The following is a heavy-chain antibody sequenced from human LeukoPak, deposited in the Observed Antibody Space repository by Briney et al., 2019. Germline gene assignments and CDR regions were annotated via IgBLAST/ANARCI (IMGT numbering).Heavy chain of an antibody. J-gene: IGHJ4*02. CDR3: AKDSGSGDFNY. Sequence: GGSLRLSCAASGFTFSSYAMNWVRQAPGKGLEWVSAISGSGGSTYYADSVKGRFTISRDNSKNTLYLQMNSLRAEDTAVYYCAKDSGSGDFNYWGQGTLVTVSS. D-gene: IGHD7-27*01. CDR1: GFTFSSYA. V-gene: IGHV3-23*01. CDR2: ISGSGGST.